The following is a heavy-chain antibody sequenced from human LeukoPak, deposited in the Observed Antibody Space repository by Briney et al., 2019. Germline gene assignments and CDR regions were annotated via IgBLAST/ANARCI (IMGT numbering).Heavy chain of an antibody. Sequence: PGRSLRLSCAASGFTFSSYAMHWVRQAPGKGLEWVAVISYDGSNKYYADSVKGRFTISRDNSKNTLYLQMNSLRAEDTAVYYCARGPSWGYDILTVWGQGTLVTVSS. J-gene: IGHJ4*02. CDR1: GFTFSSYA. D-gene: IGHD3-9*01. V-gene: IGHV3-30*14. CDR3: ARGPSWGYDILTV. CDR2: ISYDGSNK.